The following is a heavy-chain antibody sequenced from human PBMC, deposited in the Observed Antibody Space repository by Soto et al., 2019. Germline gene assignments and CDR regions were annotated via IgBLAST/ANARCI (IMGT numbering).Heavy chain of an antibody. D-gene: IGHD4-17*01. J-gene: IGHJ5*02. CDR3: ARQLTTVTTFWFDP. CDR2: IYSGGST. Sequence: EVQLVESGGGLVQPGGSLRLSCAASGFTVSSNYMSWVRQAPGKGLEWVSVIYSGGSTYYADSVKGRFTISRDNSKNTLYLQMNSLRAGDTAVYYCARQLTTVTTFWFDPWGQGTLVTVSS. CDR1: GFTVSSNY. V-gene: IGHV3-66*04.